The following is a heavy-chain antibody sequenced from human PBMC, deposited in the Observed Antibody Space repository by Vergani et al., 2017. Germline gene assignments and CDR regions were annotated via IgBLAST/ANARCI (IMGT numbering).Heavy chain of an antibody. Sequence: QVQLQQWGAGLLKPSETLSLTCAVYGGSFSGYYWSWIRQPPGKGLEWIGEINHSGSTNYNPSLKSRGTISVDTSKNQFSLKLSSVTAADTAVYYCARVMWGYCRGGSCYSGPFDYWGQGTLVTVSS. CDR3: ARVMWGYCRGGSCYSGPFDY. J-gene: IGHJ4*02. V-gene: IGHV4-34*01. CDR2: INHSGST. CDR1: GGSFSGYY. D-gene: IGHD2-15*01.